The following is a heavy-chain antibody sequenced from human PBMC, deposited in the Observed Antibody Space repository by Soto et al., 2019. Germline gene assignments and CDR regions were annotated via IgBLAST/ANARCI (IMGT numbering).Heavy chain of an antibody. Sequence: SGEVSFKASCYTFTSYGISWVRQAPGQGLEWMGWISAYNGNTNYAQKLQGRVTMTTDTSTSTAYMELRSLRSDDTAVYYCARATMIVVVPTPQGFDPWGQGTLVTVSS. CDR3: ARATMIVVVPTPQGFDP. CDR1: CYTFTSYG. CDR2: ISAYNGNT. V-gene: IGHV1-18*01. D-gene: IGHD3-22*01. J-gene: IGHJ5*02.